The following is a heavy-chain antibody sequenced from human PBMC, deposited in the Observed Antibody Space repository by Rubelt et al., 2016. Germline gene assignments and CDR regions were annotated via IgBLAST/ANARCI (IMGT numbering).Heavy chain of an antibody. CDR1: GYTFTSYY. V-gene: IGHV1-46*01. D-gene: IGHD5-24*01. J-gene: IGHJ4*02. Sequence: QVQLVQSGAEVKKPGASVKVSCKASGYTFTSYYMHWVRQAPGQGLEWMGIINPSGGSTSYAQKFQGRVTMTRDTSTSTVYMELSSLRSEDTAVYYWARTKTVEMATIPLAYWGQGALVTVSS. CDR3: ARTKTVEMATIPLAY. CDR2: INPSGGST.